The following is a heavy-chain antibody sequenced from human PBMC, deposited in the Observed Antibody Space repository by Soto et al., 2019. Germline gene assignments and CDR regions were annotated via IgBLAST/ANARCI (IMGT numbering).Heavy chain of an antibody. Sequence: SETLSLTCTVSGGSISSYYWSWIRQPPGKGLEWIGYIYYSGSTSYNPSLKSRVTISVDTSKNQFSLKLSSVTAADTAVYYCATELGTSSYWGQGTLVTVSS. V-gene: IGHV4-59*01. CDR1: GGSISSYY. CDR2: IYYSGST. CDR3: ATELGTSSY. J-gene: IGHJ4*02. D-gene: IGHD1-1*01.